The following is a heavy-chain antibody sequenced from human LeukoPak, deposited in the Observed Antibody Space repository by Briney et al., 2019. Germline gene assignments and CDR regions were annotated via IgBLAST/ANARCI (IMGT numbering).Heavy chain of an antibody. CDR3: ARDWLSRYIVVVPAADVFDI. D-gene: IGHD2-2*01. V-gene: IGHV1-18*04. J-gene: IGHJ3*02. CDR2: ISAYNGNT. Sequence: ASVKVSCKASGYTFTSYGISWVRQAPGQGLEWVAWISAYNGNTNYAQKLQGRVTMTTDTSTSTAYMELRSLRSDDTAVYYCARDWLSRYIVVVPAADVFDIWGQGTMVTVSS. CDR1: GYTFTSYG.